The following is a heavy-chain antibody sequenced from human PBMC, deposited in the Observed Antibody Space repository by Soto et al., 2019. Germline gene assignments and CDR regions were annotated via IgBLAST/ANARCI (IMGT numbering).Heavy chain of an antibody. CDR1: GYTFTSYG. CDR2: ISTDKGKT. V-gene: IGHV1-18*01. CDR3: ATLSPAFDY. J-gene: IGHJ4*02. Sequence: QVQLVQSGPEVKKPGASVKVSCKTSGYTFTSYGISWVRQAPGQGLEWMGWISTDKGKTNYAQEFQGRVTMTTDTSTSTAYMELRSLRSDDTAVYYCATLSPAFDYWGQGTLVTVSS.